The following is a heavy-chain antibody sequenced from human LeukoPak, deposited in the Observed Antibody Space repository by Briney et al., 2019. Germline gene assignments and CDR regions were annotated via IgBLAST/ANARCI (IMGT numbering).Heavy chain of an antibody. V-gene: IGHV3-23*01. J-gene: IGHJ4*02. CDR2: ISGGGGTI. CDR3: ARKASSSGGGNFDS. D-gene: IGHD6-6*01. CDR1: GFTFNTYA. Sequence: GGSLRLSCEASGFTFNTYAMSWVRQAPGKGLEWVAAISGGGGTIYYADSVKGRFTVSRDNSRSTLYLQVNSLRPEDTALYFCARKASSSGGGNFDSWGQGTLITVSS.